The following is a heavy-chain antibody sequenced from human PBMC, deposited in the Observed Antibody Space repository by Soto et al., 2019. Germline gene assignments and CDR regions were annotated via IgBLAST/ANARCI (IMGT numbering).Heavy chain of an antibody. CDR1: GGSISSSSYY. V-gene: IGHV4-39*01. CDR2: IYYSGST. J-gene: IGHJ3*02. D-gene: IGHD4-17*01. Sequence: PSETLSLTCTVSGGSISSSSYYWGWIRQPPGKGLEWIGSIYYSGSTYYNPSLKSRVTISVDTSKNQFSLKLSSVTAADTAVHYCARHPTTPDAFDIWGQGTMVTVS. CDR3: ARHPTTPDAFDI.